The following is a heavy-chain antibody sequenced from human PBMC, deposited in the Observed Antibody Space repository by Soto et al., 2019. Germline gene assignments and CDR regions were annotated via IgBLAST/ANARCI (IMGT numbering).Heavy chain of an antibody. CDR1: GGSISSGGYY. D-gene: IGHD3-10*01. J-gene: IGHJ5*02. CDR3: ARVRTYYYGSGSSRWFDP. CDR2: IYYSGST. V-gene: IGHV4-31*03. Sequence: QVQLQESGPGLVKPSQTLSLTCTVSGGSISSGGYYWSWIRQHPGKGLEWIGYIYYSGSTYYNPSLKSRVTISVDTAKNQFSLKLSSVTAADTAVYYCARVRTYYYGSGSSRWFDPWGQGTLVTVSS.